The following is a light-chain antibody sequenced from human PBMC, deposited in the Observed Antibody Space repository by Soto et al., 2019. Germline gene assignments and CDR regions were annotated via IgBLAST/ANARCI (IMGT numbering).Light chain of an antibody. CDR1: QSVSSN. V-gene: IGKV3-15*01. J-gene: IGKJ2*01. CDR3: QQYNNGPPHT. CDR2: GAS. Sequence: IVMTQSPATLSVSPGERATLSCRASQSVSSNLAWYQQKPGQAPRLLIYGASTRATGIPARFSGSGSGTEFTLKIGSLQSEDCAVYYCQQYNNGPPHTFGQGTKLE.